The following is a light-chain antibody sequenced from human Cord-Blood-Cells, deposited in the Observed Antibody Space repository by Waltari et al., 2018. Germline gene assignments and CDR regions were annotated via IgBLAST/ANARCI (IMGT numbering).Light chain of an antibody. CDR2: EDS. CDR3: YSTDSSGNHYV. V-gene: IGLV3-10*01. Sequence: SYELTQPPSVSVSPGQTARITCSGDALPEKYAYWYQQKSGQAPVLVIYEDSKRPSGIPERFSGSSSGKMATLTISGAQVEDEADYYCYSTDSSGNHYVFGTGTKVTVL. J-gene: IGLJ1*01. CDR1: ALPEKY.